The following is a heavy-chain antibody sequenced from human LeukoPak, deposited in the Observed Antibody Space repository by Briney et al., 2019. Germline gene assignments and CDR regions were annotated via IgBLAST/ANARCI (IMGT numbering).Heavy chain of an antibody. V-gene: IGHV3-64D*09. CDR2: ISSNGGST. CDR1: GFTFSSYA. CDR3: ASPNSGQSFDI. Sequence: PGGSLRLSCSASGFTFSSYAMHWVRQAPGKGLEYVSAISSNGGSTYYADSVKGRFTISRDNSKNTLYLQMSSLRAEDTAVYYCASPNSGQSFDIWGQGTMVTVSS. D-gene: IGHD6-19*01. J-gene: IGHJ3*02.